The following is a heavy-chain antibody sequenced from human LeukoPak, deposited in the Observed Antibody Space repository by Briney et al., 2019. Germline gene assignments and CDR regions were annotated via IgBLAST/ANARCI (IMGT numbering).Heavy chain of an antibody. CDR1: GFTFSSYA. CDR3: ARPHYDFWSGYYGHDAFDI. J-gene: IGHJ3*02. V-gene: IGHV3-30-3*01. CDR2: ISYDGSNK. D-gene: IGHD3-3*01. Sequence: GRSLRLSCAASGFTFSSYAMHWVRQAPGKGLEWVAVISYDGSNKYYADSVKGRFTISRDNSKNTLYLQMNSLRAEDTAVYYCARPHYDFWSGYYGHDAFDIWGQGTMVTVSS.